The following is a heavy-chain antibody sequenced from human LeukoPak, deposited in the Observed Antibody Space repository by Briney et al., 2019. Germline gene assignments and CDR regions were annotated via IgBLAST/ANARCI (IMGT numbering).Heavy chain of an antibody. J-gene: IGHJ4*02. V-gene: IGHV1-69*13. CDR3: ARVSSVGYSYTLDY. Sequence: ASVTVSCKASGGTLSSYAISWVRQAPGQGLEWMGGIIPIFGTANYAQKFQGRVTITADESTSTAYMELSSLRSEDTAVYYCARVSSVGYSYTLDYWGQGTLVTVSS. D-gene: IGHD5-18*01. CDR1: GGTLSSYA. CDR2: IIPIFGTA.